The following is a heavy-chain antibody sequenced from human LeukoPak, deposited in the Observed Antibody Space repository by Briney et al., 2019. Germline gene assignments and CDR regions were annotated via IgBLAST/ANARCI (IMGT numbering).Heavy chain of an antibody. J-gene: IGHJ4*02. V-gene: IGHV3-21*01. Sequence: GGSLRLSCAASGFTVSSKYMSWVRQAPGKGLEWVSSISDSSSYIYYADSVKGRFTISRDNAKNSLYLQMNSLRAEDTAVYYCARDGDYYGSGSYLAYWGQGTLVTVSS. CDR3: ARDGDYYGSGSYLAY. CDR1: GFTVSSKY. D-gene: IGHD3-10*01. CDR2: ISDSSSYI.